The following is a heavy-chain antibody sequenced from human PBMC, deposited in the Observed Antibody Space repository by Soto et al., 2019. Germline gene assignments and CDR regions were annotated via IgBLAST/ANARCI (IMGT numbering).Heavy chain of an antibody. CDR2: INHSGST. CDR1: CGSFSGYY. CDR3: ARGRSSGWYGARGGWFDP. D-gene: IGHD6-19*01. V-gene: IGHV4-34*01. J-gene: IGHJ5*02. Sequence: SETLSLTCAVYCGSFSGYYRSWIRQPPGKGLEWIGEINHSGSTNYNPSLKSRVTISVDTSKNQFSLKLSSVTAADTAVYYCARGRSSGWYGARGGWFDPWGQGTLVTVSS.